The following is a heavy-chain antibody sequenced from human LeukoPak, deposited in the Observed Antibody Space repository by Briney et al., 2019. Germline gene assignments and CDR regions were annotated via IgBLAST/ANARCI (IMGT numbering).Heavy chain of an antibody. D-gene: IGHD3-16*01. V-gene: IGHV3-7*03. CDR1: GFTFSSYS. CDR3: ARGGGLDV. J-gene: IGHJ6*02. Sequence: PGGSLRLFCAASGFTFSSYSMNWVRQAPGKGLEWVASINHNGNVNYYVDSVKGRFTISRDNAKNSLYLQMSNLRAEDTAVYFCARGGGLDVWGQGATVTVSS. CDR2: INHNGNVN.